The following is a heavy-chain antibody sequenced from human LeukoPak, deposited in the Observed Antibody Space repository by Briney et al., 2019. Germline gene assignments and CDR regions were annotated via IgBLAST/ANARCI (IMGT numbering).Heavy chain of an antibody. CDR2: ISSSSSYI. D-gene: IGHD2-21*01. CDR3: ARGGRFAYFLDY. Sequence: RPGGSLRLSCAASGFTFSSYSMNWVRQAPGKGLEWVSSISSSSSYIYYADSVKGRFTISRDNAKNSLYLQMNSLRAEDTAVYYCARGGRFAYFLDYWGQGNLVTVSS. CDR1: GFTFSSYS. J-gene: IGHJ4*02. V-gene: IGHV3-21*01.